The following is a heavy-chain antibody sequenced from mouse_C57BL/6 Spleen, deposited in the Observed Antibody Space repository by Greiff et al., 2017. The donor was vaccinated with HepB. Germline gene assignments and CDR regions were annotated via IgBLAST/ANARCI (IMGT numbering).Heavy chain of an antibody. D-gene: IGHD1-1*01. CDR2: IYPGDGDT. CDR1: GYAFSSSW. Sequence: QVQLQQSGPELVKPGASVKISCKASGYAFSSSWMNWVKQRPGKGLEWIGRIYPGDGDTNYNGKFKGKARLTADKSSSTAYMQLSSLTAEDSAVYFCAREDYGSSCAYWYFDVWGTGTTVTVSS. V-gene: IGHV1-82*01. J-gene: IGHJ1*03. CDR3: AREDYGSSCAYWYFDV.